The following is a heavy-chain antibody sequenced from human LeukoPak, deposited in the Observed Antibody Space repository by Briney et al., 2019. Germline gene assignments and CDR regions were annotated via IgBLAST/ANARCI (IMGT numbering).Heavy chain of an antibody. J-gene: IGHJ4*02. CDR1: GFTVSSNY. Sequence: GGSLRLSCAASGFTVSSNYMSWVRQAPGKGLEWVSVIYSGGSTYYADSVKGRFTISRDNSKNTLYLQMNSLRADDTAVYYCARDHQEGIVGATPDYWGQGTLVTVSS. CDR3: ARDHQEGIVGATPDY. D-gene: IGHD1-26*01. CDR2: IYSGGST. V-gene: IGHV3-53*01.